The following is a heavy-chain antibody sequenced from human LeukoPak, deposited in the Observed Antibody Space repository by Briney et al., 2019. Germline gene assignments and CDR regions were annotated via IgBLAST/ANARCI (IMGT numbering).Heavy chain of an antibody. V-gene: IGHV1-69*05. CDR3: ARDLDGAFAY. Sequence: ASVKVSCKASGGTFSSYAISWVRQAPGQGLEWMGGVIPIFGTENYAQKFQGRVTITTDETTSTAYMETSSLGSEDPAYYYWARDLDGAFAYWGEGTLVTVFS. J-gene: IGHJ4*02. CDR1: GGTFSSYA. CDR2: VIPIFGTE. D-gene: IGHD3/OR15-3a*01.